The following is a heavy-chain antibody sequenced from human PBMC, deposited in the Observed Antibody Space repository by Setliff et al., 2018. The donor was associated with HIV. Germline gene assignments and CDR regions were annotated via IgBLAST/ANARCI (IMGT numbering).Heavy chain of an antibody. V-gene: IGHV3-7*01. D-gene: IGHD2-2*02. CDR1: GVAFSNYW. CDR2: IKPDGSEK. J-gene: IGHJ3*02. Sequence: GGSLRLSCGASGVAFSNYWMTWVRQAPGKGLEWVAHIKPDGSEKYYVDSERGRFTISRDNAKNSRYLQRNSLRDDDTSMYYCGRTIPPDIWGQGTKVTVSS. CDR3: GRTIPPDI.